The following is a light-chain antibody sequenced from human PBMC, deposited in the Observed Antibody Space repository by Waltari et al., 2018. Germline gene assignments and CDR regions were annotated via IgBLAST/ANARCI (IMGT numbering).Light chain of an antibody. CDR1: SSNIGVLH. Sequence: QSVLTQPPAASGTPGQRVTISRSGSSSNIGVLHVYWYEQPPGRAPELLIYRNNQRPSGFPDRCSGSKSGTSASLAISGLLSEDEAEYYCAAWDDILDALGTGTKVSVL. V-gene: IGLV1-47*01. CDR3: AAWDDILDA. CDR2: RNN. J-gene: IGLJ1*01.